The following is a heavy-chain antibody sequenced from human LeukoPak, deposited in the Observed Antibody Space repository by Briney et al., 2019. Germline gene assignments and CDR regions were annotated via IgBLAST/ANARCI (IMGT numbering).Heavy chain of an antibody. J-gene: IGHJ4*02. V-gene: IGHV4-59*01. CDR1: GGSISSYY. CDR3: AGSVEMATLFDY. CDR2: IYYSGST. D-gene: IGHD5-24*01. Sequence: SETLSLTCTVSGGSISSYYWSWIRQPPGKGLEWIGYIYYSGSTNYNPSLKSRVTISVDTSKDQFSLKLSSVTAADTAVYYCAGSVEMATLFDYWGQGTLVAVSS.